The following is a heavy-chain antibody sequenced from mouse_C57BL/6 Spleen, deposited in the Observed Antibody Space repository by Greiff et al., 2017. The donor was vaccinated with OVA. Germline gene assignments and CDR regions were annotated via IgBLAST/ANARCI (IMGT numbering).Heavy chain of an antibody. CDR2: IDPEDGET. CDR3: ARWDYDEGY. V-gene: IGHV14-2*01. D-gene: IGHD2-4*01. J-gene: IGHJ2*01. CDR1: GFNIKDYY. Sequence: VQLQQSGAELVKPGASVKLSCTASGFNIKDYYMHWVKQRTEQGLEWIGRIDPEDGETKYAPNFQGKATITADTSSNTAYLQLSSLTSEDTAVYYCARWDYDEGYWGQGTTLTVSS.